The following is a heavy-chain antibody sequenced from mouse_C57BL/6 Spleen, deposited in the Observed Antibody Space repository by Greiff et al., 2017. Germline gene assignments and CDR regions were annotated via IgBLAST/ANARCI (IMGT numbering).Heavy chain of an antibody. J-gene: IGHJ2*01. CDR1: GFNIKDDY. CDR3: TTLSTVAPDYFDY. Sequence: EVKLLESGAELVRPGASVKLSCTASGFNIKDDYMHWVKQRPEQGLEWIGWIDPENGDTEYASKFQGKATITADTYSNTAYLQLSSLTSEDTAVYYCTTLSTVAPDYFDYWGQGTTLTVSS. V-gene: IGHV14-4*01. D-gene: IGHD1-1*01. CDR2: IDPENGDT.